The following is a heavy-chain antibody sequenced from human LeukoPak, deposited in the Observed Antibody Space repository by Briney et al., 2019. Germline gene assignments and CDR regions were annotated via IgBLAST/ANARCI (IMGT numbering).Heavy chain of an antibody. J-gene: IGHJ4*02. D-gene: IGHD1-26*01. CDR3: ARWVRYSGSYYFDY. CDR2: IYYSGST. V-gene: IGHV4-59*01. Sequence: PSETLSLTCTVSGGSISSYYWSWIRQPPGKGLEGIGYIYYSGSTNYNPSLKSRVTISVDTSKNQFSLKLSSVTAADTAVYYCARWVRYSGSYYFDYWGQGTLVTVPS. CDR1: GGSISSYY.